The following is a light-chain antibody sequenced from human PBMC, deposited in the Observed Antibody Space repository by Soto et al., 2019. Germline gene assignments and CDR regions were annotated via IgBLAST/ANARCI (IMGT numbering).Light chain of an antibody. J-gene: IGKJ1*01. V-gene: IGKV1-5*03. Sequence: DIQMTQSPSTLSASVGDRVTITCRASQSISSWLAWYQQKPGKAPKLLIYKASSLESGVPSRFSSSGSGTEFTITISRLQPDDFATYYCQQYNSYWTFGQGTKVEIK. CDR1: QSISSW. CDR3: QQYNSYWT. CDR2: KAS.